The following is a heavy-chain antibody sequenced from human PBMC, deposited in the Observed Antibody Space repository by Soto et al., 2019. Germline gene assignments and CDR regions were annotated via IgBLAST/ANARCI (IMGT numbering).Heavy chain of an antibody. J-gene: IGHJ4*02. CDR1: GYTFTNLY. V-gene: IGHV1-46*04. CDR3: ARADYYGSSGYHLDY. Sequence: ASVKVSCKASGYTFTNLYIHWVRQAPGQGLEWMGIINPSGGSTTYAQKLLGRVTMTRDTSTSTVYMELSSLRSEDTAVYYCARADYYGSSGYHLDYWGQGTLVTVSS. CDR2: INPSGGST. D-gene: IGHD3-22*01.